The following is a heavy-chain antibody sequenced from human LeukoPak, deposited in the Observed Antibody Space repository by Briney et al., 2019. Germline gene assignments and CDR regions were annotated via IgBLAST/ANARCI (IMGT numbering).Heavy chain of an antibody. CDR3: AKGSSSSIYYLYSYVEV. D-gene: IGHD6-6*01. CDR2: IRYDGTRK. CDR1: GSTFSTYG. V-gene: IGHV3-30*02. J-gene: IGHJ6*03. Sequence: PGGSLRPSCAASGSTFSTYGMHWVRQAPGKGLEWVTFIRYDGTRKSYADSVKGRFTISRDNSKNTLYLRVNNLRGEDTAVYYCAKGSSSSIYYLYSYVEVWGKGTTVTVSS.